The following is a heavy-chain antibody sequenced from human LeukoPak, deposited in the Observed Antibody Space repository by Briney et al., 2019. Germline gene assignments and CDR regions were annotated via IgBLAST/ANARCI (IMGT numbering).Heavy chain of an antibody. CDR2: FDPEDGET. CDR1: GYTLTELS. V-gene: IGHV1-24*01. J-gene: IGHJ4*02. D-gene: IGHD2-2*01. Sequence: ASVKVSCKVSGYTLTELSMHWVRQAPGKGLEWMGGFDPEDGETIYAQKFQGRVTMTEDTSTDTAYMELSSLRSEDTAVYYCATDHLGYCSSTSCYGIGYWGQGTLVTVSS. CDR3: ATDHLGYCSSTSCYGIGY.